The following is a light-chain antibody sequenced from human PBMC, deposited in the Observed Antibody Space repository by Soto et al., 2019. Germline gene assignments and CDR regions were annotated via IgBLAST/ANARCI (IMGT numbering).Light chain of an antibody. V-gene: IGKV1-39*01. Sequence: DIQMTQSPSSLSASVGDRVTITCRASQSISSYLNWYQQKPGKAPKLLIYVASSLQSGVPSRFSGSGSGTDFTLTISSLQPEDFAVYSCQQYGGSPLFTFGPGTRVDFK. CDR2: VAS. J-gene: IGKJ3*01. CDR3: QQYGGSPLFT. CDR1: QSISSY.